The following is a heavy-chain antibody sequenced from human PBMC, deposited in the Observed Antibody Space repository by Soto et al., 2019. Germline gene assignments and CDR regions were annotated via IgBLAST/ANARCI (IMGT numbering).Heavy chain of an antibody. CDR1: GGSISSGGYY. J-gene: IGHJ4*02. V-gene: IGHV4-31*03. D-gene: IGHD3-10*01. Sequence: SETLSLTCTVSGGSISSGGYYWSWIRQHPGKGLEWIGYIYYSGSTHYNPSLKSRVTISVDTSKNQFSLKLSSVTAADTAVYSWAKGNYYYKGRGNFNNGGREPLVP. CDR2: IYYSGST. CDR3: AKGNYYYKGRGNFNN.